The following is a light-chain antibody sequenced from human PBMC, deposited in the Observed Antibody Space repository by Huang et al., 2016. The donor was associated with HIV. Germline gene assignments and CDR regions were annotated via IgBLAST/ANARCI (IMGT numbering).Light chain of an antibody. CDR3: QHYNNWPLFT. J-gene: IGKJ3*01. CDR2: GAS. Sequence: IIMIQSPATLSVSPGDRATLSCSTSQSVRSNLAWYQQKAGQAPSLLIFGASTRATGVPARCSGSGSGTEFTLTISNVQSEDFAVYYSQHYNNWPLFTFGPGTKVDIK. CDR1: QSVRSN. V-gene: IGKV3-15*01.